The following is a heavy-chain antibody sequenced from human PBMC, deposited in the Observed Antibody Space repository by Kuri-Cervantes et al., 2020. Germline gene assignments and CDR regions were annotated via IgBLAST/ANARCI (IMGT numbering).Heavy chain of an antibody. J-gene: IGHJ4*02. CDR1: GFTFSSYW. Sequence: GESLKISCAASGFTFSSYWMSWVRQAPGKGREWVANINYHGSQKYYVDSVKGRFTISRDNAKNSLYLQMNSLRAEDTAVYYCATWTFPPPTPHDYWGQGTLVTVSS. CDR2: INYHGSQK. D-gene: IGHD1-1*01. V-gene: IGHV3-7*01. CDR3: ATWTFPPPTPHDY.